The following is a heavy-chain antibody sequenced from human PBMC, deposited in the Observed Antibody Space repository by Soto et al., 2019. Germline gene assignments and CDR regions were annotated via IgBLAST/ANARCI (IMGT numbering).Heavy chain of an antibody. CDR3: ARVEGENWFDP. J-gene: IGHJ5*02. D-gene: IGHD3-16*01. CDR1: GGSISTYY. V-gene: IGHV4-59*01. Sequence: QVQLQESGPGLVRPSETLSLTCTISGGSISTYYLSWIRQPPGKGLEWIGYIYYSGSTNYNPSLKSRVTISVDTSKNQFSLPLSSVTAADTAVYYCARVEGENWFDPWGQGTLVTVSS. CDR2: IYYSGST.